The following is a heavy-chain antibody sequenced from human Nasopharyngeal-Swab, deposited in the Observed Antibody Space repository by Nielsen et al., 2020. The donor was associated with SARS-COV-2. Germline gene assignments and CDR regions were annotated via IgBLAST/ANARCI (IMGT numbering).Heavy chain of an antibody. Sequence: GGSLRLSCAASGFGFSAHYMDWVRQAPGMGLEWVGRIRNKDKRYTTEYAASVKGRFTISRDDSKNSLYLQINSLKTEDTAVYYCVRVYRYGAKYYWDYWGQGTLVTVSS. CDR1: GFGFSAHY. V-gene: IGHV3-72*01. D-gene: IGHD4/OR15-4a*01. J-gene: IGHJ4*02. CDR3: VRVYRYGAKYYWDY. CDR2: IRNKDKRYTT.